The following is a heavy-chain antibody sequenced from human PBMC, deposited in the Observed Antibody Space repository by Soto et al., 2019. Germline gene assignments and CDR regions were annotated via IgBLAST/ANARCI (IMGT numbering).Heavy chain of an antibody. D-gene: IGHD1-26*01. J-gene: IGHJ5*02. Sequence: QVQLVQSGAEVKKPGSSVKVSYKASGGTFTTYAITWVRQAPGQGLEWMGGIIPIFGTANYAQKFQGRVTITADESTSTASMHLSSLRSDDTAVYYCAREVGATLNWFDPWGQGTLVTVSS. CDR2: IIPIFGTA. V-gene: IGHV1-69*01. CDR3: AREVGATLNWFDP. CDR1: GGTFTTYA.